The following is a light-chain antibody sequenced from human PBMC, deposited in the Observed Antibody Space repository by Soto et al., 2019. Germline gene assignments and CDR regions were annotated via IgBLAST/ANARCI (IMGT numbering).Light chain of an antibody. CDR1: QSVSSSY. V-gene: IGKV3-20*01. CDR2: GAS. Sequence: EIVLTQSPGTLSLSPGERATLSCRASQSVSSSYLAWYQQKPGQAPRLLIYGASSRATGIPHRFSGSGSATDFTLTISRLEPEDFAVYYCQQYGSSPQTFGQGTKLEIK. J-gene: IGKJ2*01. CDR3: QQYGSSPQT.